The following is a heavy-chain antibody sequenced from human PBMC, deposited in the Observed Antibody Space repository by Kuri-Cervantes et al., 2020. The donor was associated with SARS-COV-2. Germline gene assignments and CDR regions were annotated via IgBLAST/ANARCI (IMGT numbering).Heavy chain of an antibody. J-gene: IGHJ4*02. CDR3: ARDTGWYVFDY. CDR1: GFTFSSYA. Sequence: GESLKISCAASGFTFSSYAMHWVRQAPGKGLEWLSFISSSGHRADYADSVSGRFTISRDNSKNTLYLQMNSLRAEDTATYFCARDTGWYVFDYWGQGTLVTVSS. CDR2: ISSSGHRA. V-gene: IGHV3-23*01. D-gene: IGHD6-19*01.